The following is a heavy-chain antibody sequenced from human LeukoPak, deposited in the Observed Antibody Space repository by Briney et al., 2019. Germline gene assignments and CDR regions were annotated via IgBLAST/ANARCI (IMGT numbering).Heavy chain of an antibody. J-gene: IGHJ6*02. CDR2: ISPNSGDT. D-gene: IGHD2-2*01. CDR3: ARFRCSSTSCYYYYGMDV. CDR1: GYIFTDYY. Sequence: ASVKVSCKTSGYIFTDYYMHWVRQAPGQGLEWMGWISPNSGDTSYAQKFQGRVTMTRDTSISTAYMELSRLRSEDTAVYYCARFRCSSTSCYYYYGMDVWGQGTTVTVSS. V-gene: IGHV1-2*02.